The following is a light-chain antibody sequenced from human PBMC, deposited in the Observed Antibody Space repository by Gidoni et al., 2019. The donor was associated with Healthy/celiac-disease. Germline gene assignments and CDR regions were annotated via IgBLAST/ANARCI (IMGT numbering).Light chain of an antibody. J-gene: IGKJ1*01. CDR2: AAS. V-gene: IGKV1-39*01. CDR3: QQSYSTWWT. Sequence: DIQTTQSPSSLSASVGDRVTITCRASQSISSYLNWYQQKPGKAPKLLIYAASSLQSGVPSRFSGSGSGTDFTLTISSLQPEDFATYYCQQSYSTWWTFGQGTKVEIK. CDR1: QSISSY.